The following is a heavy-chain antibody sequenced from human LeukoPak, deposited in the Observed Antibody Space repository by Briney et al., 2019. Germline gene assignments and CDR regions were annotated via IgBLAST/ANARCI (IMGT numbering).Heavy chain of an antibody. CDR3: AKDASPYYYDSSGYYYPYNWFDP. J-gene: IGHJ5*02. V-gene: IGHV3-21*04. CDR1: GYTFISYG. Sequence: ASVKVSCKASGYTFISYGINWVRQAPGKGLEWVSSISSSSSYIYYTDSVKGRFTISRDNAKNSLYLQMNSLRAEDTAVYYCAKDASPYYYDSSGYYYPYNWFDPWGQGTLVTVSS. CDR2: ISSSSSYI. D-gene: IGHD3-22*01.